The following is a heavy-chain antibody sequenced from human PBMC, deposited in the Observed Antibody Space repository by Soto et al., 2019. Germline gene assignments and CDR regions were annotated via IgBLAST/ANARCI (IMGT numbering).Heavy chain of an antibody. CDR1: GYPFGDYA. CDR3: AKDAIPYNGRDDAFDL. CDR2: IGPTEAHAP. D-gene: IGHD2-2*02. J-gene: IGHJ3*01. Sequence: GGSLRLSCVASGYPFGDYAMRWVRQAPGKSLEWVSAIGPTEAHAPAYAASVKGRFTISRDNSRNILYLQMTNLRAEDTGVYYCAKDAIPYNGRDDAFDLWGQGTMVTVSS. V-gene: IGHV3-23*01.